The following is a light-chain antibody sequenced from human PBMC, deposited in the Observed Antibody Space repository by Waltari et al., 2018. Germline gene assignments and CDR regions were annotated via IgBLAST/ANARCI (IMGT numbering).Light chain of an antibody. V-gene: IGKV3-20*01. CDR1: QRVTYNY. CDR3: QQYGYSSWT. CDR2: GAS. Sequence: IVLTQSPGTLSLSPGERATLSCRASQRVTYNYLAWFQRKPGQAPGLLVYGASTRATGIPDRFSGSGSGTDFTLTITRLEPEDFAVYYCQQYGYSSWTFGQGTKVEIK. J-gene: IGKJ1*01.